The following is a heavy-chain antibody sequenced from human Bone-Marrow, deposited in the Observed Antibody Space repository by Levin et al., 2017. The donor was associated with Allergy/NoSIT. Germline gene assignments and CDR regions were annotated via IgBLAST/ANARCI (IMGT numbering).Heavy chain of an antibody. CDR2: IYISGNT. Sequence: SQTLSLTCTVSGGSISSSYWSWIRPPTGKGLEWIGRIYISGNTNYNTSLKSRIAMSLDTSRNQVSLNLNSVTAADTAVYYCARDSGGNGYPDYWGQGTLVTVSS. V-gene: IGHV4-4*07. CDR3: ARDSGGNGYPDY. D-gene: IGHD3-22*01. J-gene: IGHJ4*02. CDR1: GGSISSSY.